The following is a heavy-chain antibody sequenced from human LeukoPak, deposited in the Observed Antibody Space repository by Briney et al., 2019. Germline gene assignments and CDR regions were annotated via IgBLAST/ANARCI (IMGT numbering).Heavy chain of an antibody. V-gene: IGHV1-2*04. J-gene: IGHJ4*02. CDR1: GYTFTGYY. CDR2: INPNSGGT. Sequence: ASVKVSCKVSGYTFTGYYMHWVRQAPGQGLEWMGWINPNSGGTNYAQKFQGWVTMTRDTSISTAYMELSRLRSDDTAVYYCARDRGYSSGWYDYWGQGTLVTVSS. D-gene: IGHD6-19*01. CDR3: ARDRGYSSGWYDY.